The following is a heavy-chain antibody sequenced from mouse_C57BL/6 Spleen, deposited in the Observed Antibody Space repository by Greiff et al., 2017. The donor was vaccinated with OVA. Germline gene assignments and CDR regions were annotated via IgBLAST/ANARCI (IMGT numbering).Heavy chain of an antibody. CDR1: GYTFTDYN. CDR3: ARGGAMDY. Sequence: VQLKESGPELVKPGASVKMSCKASGYTFTDYNMHWVKQSHGQSLEWIGYINPNNGGTSYNQKFKGKATLTVNKSSSTAYMELRSLTSEDSAVYYCARGGAMDYWGQGTSVTVSS. V-gene: IGHV1-22*01. CDR2: INPNNGGT. J-gene: IGHJ4*01.